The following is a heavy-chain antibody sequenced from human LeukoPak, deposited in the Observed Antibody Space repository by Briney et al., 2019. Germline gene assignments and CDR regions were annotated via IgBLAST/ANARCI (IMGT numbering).Heavy chain of an antibody. J-gene: IGHJ6*03. V-gene: IGHV3-9*03. D-gene: IGHD1-26*01. CDR1: GFTFDDYA. Sequence: GGSLRLSCAASGFTFDDYAMHWVRQAPGKGLEWVSGISWNSGSIGYADSVKGRFTISRDNAKNSLYLQMNSLRAEDMALYYCAKSPHSGSYSDYYYYMDVWGKGTTVTVSS. CDR3: AKSPHSGSYSDYYYYMDV. CDR2: ISWNSGSI.